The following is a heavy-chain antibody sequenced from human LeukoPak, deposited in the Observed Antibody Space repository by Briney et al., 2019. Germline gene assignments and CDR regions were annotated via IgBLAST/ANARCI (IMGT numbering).Heavy chain of an antibody. CDR2: IYYSGST. CDR3: ARAKPDGYINY. Sequence: PSETLSLTCTVSGGSISSGGYYWSWIRQHPGKGLEWIGYIYYSGSTYYNPSLKSRVTISVDTSKNQFSLKLSSVTAADTAVYYSARAKPDGYINYWGQGTLVTVSS. V-gene: IGHV4-31*03. CDR1: GGSISSGGYY. D-gene: IGHD1-14*01. J-gene: IGHJ4*02.